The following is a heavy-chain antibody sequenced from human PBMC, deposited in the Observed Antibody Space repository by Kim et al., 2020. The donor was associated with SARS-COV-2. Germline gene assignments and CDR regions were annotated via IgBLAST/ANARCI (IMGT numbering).Heavy chain of an antibody. CDR1: GGSINSGSSY. CDR2: VYYSGTT. Sequence: SETLSLTCSVSGGSINSGSSYWTWIRQRPGQALEWLGYVYYSGTTYYNPSLKSRLIMSLDTTKSQFSLKLTAVTAADTAVYYCAREVGGFILLAYWGPG. D-gene: IGHD2-15*01. J-gene: IGHJ4*02. V-gene: IGHV4-31*03. CDR3: AREVGGFILLAY.